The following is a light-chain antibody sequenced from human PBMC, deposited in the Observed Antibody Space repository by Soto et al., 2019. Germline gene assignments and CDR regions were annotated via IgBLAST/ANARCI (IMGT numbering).Light chain of an antibody. CDR2: DAS. J-gene: IGKJ1*01. Sequence: DIRVTQSPPTLSASVGDRVTITCRASQTITTWMAWYLQKPGKAPKLLVYDASTLQSGVATRFSGSGSGTEFTLIISGLQPEDSATYYCQQYTNTNNPWMFGQGTKVEI. CDR1: QTITTW. CDR3: QQYTNTNNPWM. V-gene: IGKV1-5*01.